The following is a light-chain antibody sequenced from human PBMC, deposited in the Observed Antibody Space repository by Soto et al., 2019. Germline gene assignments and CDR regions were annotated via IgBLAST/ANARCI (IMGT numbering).Light chain of an antibody. V-gene: IGLV1-51*01. CDR3: GTWDSSLSAGVV. CDR1: SSNIGNNY. CDR2: DNN. J-gene: IGLJ3*02. Sequence: QSVLTQPPSVSAAPGQKVTISCSGSSSNIGNNYVSWYQQLPGTAPKLLIYDNNKRPSGIPDRFSGSKSGTSDTLGITGLQTGDEADYYCGTWDSSLSAGVVFGGGTKLTVL.